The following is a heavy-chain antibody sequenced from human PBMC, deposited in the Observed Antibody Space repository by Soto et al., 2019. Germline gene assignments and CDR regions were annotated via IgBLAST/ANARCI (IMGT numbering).Heavy chain of an antibody. CDR1: GYTFTSYD. CDR3: ARESLRCMDV. V-gene: IGHV1-8*01. J-gene: IGHJ6*02. Sequence: QVQLVKSGAEVKKPGASVKVACKASGYTFTSYDINWVRQATGQGLEWMGWMNPNSGNTAYAQKFQGRVTMTRNTSISTAYMELSSMRSEDTAVYYCARESLRCMDVWGPGTTVTVSS. CDR2: MNPNSGNT.